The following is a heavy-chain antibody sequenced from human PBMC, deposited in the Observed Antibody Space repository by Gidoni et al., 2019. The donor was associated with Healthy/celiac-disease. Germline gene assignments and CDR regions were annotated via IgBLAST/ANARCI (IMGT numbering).Heavy chain of an antibody. CDR3: ARKTGGSPIGPGDWFDP. J-gene: IGHJ5*02. V-gene: IGHV1-69*09. Sequence: QVQLVQSGAEVKKPGSSVKVSCKASGGTFSSYAISWVRQAPGQGLEWMGRIIPILGIANYAQKFQGRVTITADKSTSTAYMELSSLRSEDTAVYYCARKTGGSPIGPGDWFDPWGQGTLVTVSS. CDR2: IIPILGIA. D-gene: IGHD2-15*01. CDR1: GGTFSSYA.